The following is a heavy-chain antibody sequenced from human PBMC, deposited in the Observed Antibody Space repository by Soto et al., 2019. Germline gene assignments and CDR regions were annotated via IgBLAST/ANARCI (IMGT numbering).Heavy chain of an antibody. J-gene: IGHJ4*02. CDR3: ASWSGYYVSSFDY. CDR1: GFTVSSNY. CDR2: IYSGGST. Sequence: GGSLRLSCAASGFTVSSNYMSWVRQAPGKGLEWVSVIYSGGSTYYADSVKGRFTISRDNSKNTLYLQMNSLRAEDTAVYYCASWSGYYVSSFDYWGQGTLVTVSS. V-gene: IGHV3-66*01. D-gene: IGHD3-3*01.